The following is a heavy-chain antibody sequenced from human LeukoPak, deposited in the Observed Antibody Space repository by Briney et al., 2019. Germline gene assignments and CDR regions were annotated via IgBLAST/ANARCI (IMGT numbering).Heavy chain of an antibody. D-gene: IGHD3-22*01. V-gene: IGHV3-23*01. CDR2: ISGSGGST. Sequence: GGSLRLSCAASGFTFSSYAMSWVRQAPGKGLEWVPAISGSGGSTYYADSVKGRFTISRDNSKNTLYLQMNSLRAEDTAVYYCAKGDMIVVVPTDYWGQGTLVTVSS. CDR1: GFTFSSYA. J-gene: IGHJ4*02. CDR3: AKGDMIVVVPTDY.